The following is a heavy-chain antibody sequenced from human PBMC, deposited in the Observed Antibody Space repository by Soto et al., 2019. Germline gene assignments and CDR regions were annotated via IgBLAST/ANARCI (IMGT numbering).Heavy chain of an antibody. CDR2: ISAYNGNT. Sequence: ASVKVSCKASGYTFTSYGISWVRQAPGQGLEWMGWISAYNGNTNYAQKLQGRVTMTTDTSTSTAYMELRSLRSDDTAVYYCASGYCSGGSCYYPHFFDYWGQGTLVTVS. CDR1: GYTFTSYG. CDR3: ASGYCSGGSCYYPHFFDY. V-gene: IGHV1-18*01. J-gene: IGHJ4*02. D-gene: IGHD2-15*01.